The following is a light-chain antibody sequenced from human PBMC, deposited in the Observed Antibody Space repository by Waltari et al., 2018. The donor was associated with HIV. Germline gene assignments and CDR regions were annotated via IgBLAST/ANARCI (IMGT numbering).Light chain of an antibody. CDR2: DAS. J-gene: IGKJ2*02. CDR1: QSVSSN. V-gene: IGKV3-15*01. Sequence: IVMTQSPATLSLSPGERASLSCRASQSVSSNLVWYQQKLGQAPRLLIYDASTRATGIPVRFSGSGSGTEFTLTISSLQSEDFAVYYCQQYNNWQGTFGQGTKLEIK. CDR3: QQYNNWQGT.